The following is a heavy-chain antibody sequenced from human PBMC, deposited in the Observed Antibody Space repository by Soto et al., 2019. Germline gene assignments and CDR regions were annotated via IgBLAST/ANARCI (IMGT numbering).Heavy chain of an antibody. CDR1: GDSVSSNSAA. CDR3: ARAPYDYVWGSYQPSYYFDY. D-gene: IGHD3-16*02. CDR2: TYYRSKWYN. J-gene: IGHJ4*02. V-gene: IGHV6-1*01. Sequence: SQTLSLTCVISGDSVSSNSAAWNWVRQPPSRGLEWLGRTYYRSKWYNDYAVSVKSRITINPDTSKNQFSLQLNSVTPEDTAVYYCARAPYDYVWGSYQPSYYFDYWGQGTLVTVSS.